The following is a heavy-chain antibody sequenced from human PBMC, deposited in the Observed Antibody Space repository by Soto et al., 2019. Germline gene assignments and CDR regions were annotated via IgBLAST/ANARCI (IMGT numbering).Heavy chain of an antibody. CDR3: AREILEWNYGMDV. V-gene: IGHV3-64*02. CDR2: ISSHGGST. Sequence: EVQLVESGEGLVQPGGSLRLSCAASGFTFSSYAMHWVRQAPGKGLVYVSAISSHGGSTYYADSVKGRFTISRDNSKNTLYLQMGSLSAEDMAVYYCAREILEWNYGMDVWGQGTTVTVSS. J-gene: IGHJ6*02. CDR1: GFTFSSYA. D-gene: IGHD3-3*01.